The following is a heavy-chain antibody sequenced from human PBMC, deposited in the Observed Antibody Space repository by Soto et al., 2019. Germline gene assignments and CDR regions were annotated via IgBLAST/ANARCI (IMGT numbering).Heavy chain of an antibody. Sequence: GGSLGLSCSASVFTFSSYAMHWVRQAPGKGLEWVAVISYDGSNKYYADSVKGRFTISRDNSKNTLYLQMNSLRAEDTAVYYTVVPDAITHDWGQGTLVTVAS. CDR2: ISYDGSNK. V-gene: IGHV3-30-3*01. J-gene: IGHJ4*02. D-gene: IGHD2-2*01. CDR1: VFTFSSYA. CDR3: VVPDAITHD.